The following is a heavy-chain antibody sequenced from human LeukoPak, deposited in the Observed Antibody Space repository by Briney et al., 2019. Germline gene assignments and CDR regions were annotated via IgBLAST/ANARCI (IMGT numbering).Heavy chain of an antibody. D-gene: IGHD6-19*01. J-gene: IGHJ4*02. Sequence: SVKVSCKASGYTFTRYDINWVRQATGQGLEWMGWMNHNSGNTGYAQKLQGRVTMTTDTSTSTAYMELRSLRSDDTAVYYCARDFRVAGPPVWGQGTLVTVSS. CDR2: MNHNSGNT. CDR3: ARDFRVAGPPV. CDR1: GYTFTRYD. V-gene: IGHV1-8*01.